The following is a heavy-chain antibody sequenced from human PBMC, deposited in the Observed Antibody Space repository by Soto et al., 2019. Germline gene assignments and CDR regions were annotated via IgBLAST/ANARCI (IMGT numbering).Heavy chain of an antibody. CDR1: GFTFSSYA. J-gene: IGHJ4*02. CDR2: ISGSGGST. CDR3: ARRGSGSYYDY. Sequence: EVQLLESGGGLVQPGGSLRLSCAASGFTFSSYAMRWVRQAPGKGLEWVSAISGSGGSTYYADSVKGRFTISRDNSKSTLVLQMNSLSAEGTAVYYCARRGSGSYYDYWGQGTLVTVSS. D-gene: IGHD1-26*01. V-gene: IGHV3-23*01.